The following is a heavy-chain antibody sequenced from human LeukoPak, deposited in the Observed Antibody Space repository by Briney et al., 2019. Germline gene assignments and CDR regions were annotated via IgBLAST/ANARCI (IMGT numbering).Heavy chain of an antibody. D-gene: IGHD6-25*01. CDR1: GFTFSSYA. CDR2: ISYDGSNK. J-gene: IGHJ4*02. CDR3: AREFAATASDY. V-gene: IGHV3-30*04. Sequence: GGSLRLSCAASGFTFSSYAMHWVRQAPGKGLEWVAVISYDGSNKYYADSVKGRFTISRDNSKNTLYLQMNSLRAEDTAVYYCAREFAATASDYWGQGTLVTVSP.